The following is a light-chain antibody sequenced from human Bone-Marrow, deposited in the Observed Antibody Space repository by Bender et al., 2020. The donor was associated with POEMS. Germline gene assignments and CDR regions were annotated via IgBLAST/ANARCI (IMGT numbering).Light chain of an antibody. CDR3: CSIDTAGNHML. CDR1: ALPKKY. CDR2: EDS. V-gene: IGLV3-10*01. Sequence: SYELTQQPSVSVSPGQPARITCSRDALPKKYAYWYQQKSGQPPVLVIYEDSKRPAAIPDGRSGASTGAKATLTISGALVEDEADYYCCSIDTAGNHMLFGGGTNLTVL. J-gene: IGLJ2*01.